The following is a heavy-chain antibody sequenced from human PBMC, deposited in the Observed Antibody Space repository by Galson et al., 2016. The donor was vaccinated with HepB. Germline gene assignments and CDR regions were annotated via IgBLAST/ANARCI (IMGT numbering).Heavy chain of an antibody. D-gene: IGHD3-22*01. CDR2: LWSDGVNK. Sequence: SLRLSCAASGYTINSYGIHWVRQAPGKGLEWVALLWSDGVNKYYGDSVKGRFTIPRDNSKNTVYLQMDRLRAEDTAVYYCAREGYYDNSAFYWFDPWGPGTLVTVSS. CDR1: GYTINSYG. J-gene: IGHJ5*02. CDR3: AREGYYDNSAFYWFDP. V-gene: IGHV3-33*01.